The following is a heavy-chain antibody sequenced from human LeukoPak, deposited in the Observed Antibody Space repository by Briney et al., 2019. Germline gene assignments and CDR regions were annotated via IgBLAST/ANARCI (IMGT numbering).Heavy chain of an antibody. CDR2: ISSSGSTI. D-gene: IGHD3-22*01. CDR3: ARCNYYDSTDLDY. V-gene: IGHV3-11*01. Sequence: PGGSLRLSCAASGFTFSDYYMSWIRQAPGKGLEWVSYISSSGSTIYYADSVKGRFTISRDNAKNSLYLQMNSLRAEDTAVYYCARCNYYDSTDLDYWGQGTLVTVST. CDR1: GFTFSDYY. J-gene: IGHJ4*02.